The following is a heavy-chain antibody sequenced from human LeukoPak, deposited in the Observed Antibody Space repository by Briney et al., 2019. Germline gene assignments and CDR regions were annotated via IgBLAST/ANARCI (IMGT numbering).Heavy chain of an antibody. CDR2: IYYSGST. V-gene: IGHV4-59*12. D-gene: IGHD4-11*01. J-gene: IGHJ5*02. Sequence: PSEALSLTCTVSGGSISSYYWSWIRQPPGKGLEWIGYIYYSGSTNYNPSLKSRVIISVDTSKNQFSLKLSSVTAADTAVYYCARGFTVTTRRVFDPWGQGTLVTVSS. CDR1: GGSISSYY. CDR3: ARGFTVTTRRVFDP.